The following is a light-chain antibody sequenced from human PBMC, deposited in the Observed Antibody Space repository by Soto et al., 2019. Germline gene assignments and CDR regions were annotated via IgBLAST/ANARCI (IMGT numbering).Light chain of an antibody. J-gene: IGKJ3*01. CDR1: QGIGST. Sequence: EIVLTQSPATLSVSPGERVALPCRASQGIGSTLAWYRQQPGQAPGIIIYDSNIRATGVPARFSGTGYGTEFNLTISGLQPEDFATYYCLQKYFYPFTFGPGTKVDIK. CDR2: DSN. V-gene: IGKV3-15*01. CDR3: LQKYFYPFT.